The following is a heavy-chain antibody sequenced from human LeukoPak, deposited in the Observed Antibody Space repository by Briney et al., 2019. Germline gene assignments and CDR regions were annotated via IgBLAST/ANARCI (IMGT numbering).Heavy chain of an antibody. CDR2: SKNRANNYVA. CDR1: GFTLSDYY. V-gene: IGHV3-72*01. J-gene: IGHJ5*02. CDR3: ARPGTTPNGLPNAGWFDP. Sequence: PGGSLRLSCEASGFTLSDYYIDWVRQAPGKGLEWIGRSKNRANNYVARYAASVQGRFTISRDDSGTSVYLQMNSLKIEDTAVYYCARPGTTPNGLPNAGWFDPWGQGTLVTVSS. D-gene: IGHD4-11*01.